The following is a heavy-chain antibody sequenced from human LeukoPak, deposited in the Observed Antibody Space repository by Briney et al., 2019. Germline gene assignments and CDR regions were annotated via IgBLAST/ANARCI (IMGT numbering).Heavy chain of an antibody. CDR1: GYTFTGYY. Sequence: ASVKVSCKASGYTFTGYYMHWVRQAPGQGLEWMGWINPNSGGTNYAQKFQGRVTMTRDTSISTAYMELSSLRSEDTAVYYCARWGYYYDSSGYYLSYFQHWGQGILVTVSS. V-gene: IGHV1-2*02. J-gene: IGHJ1*01. CDR2: INPNSGGT. CDR3: ARWGYYYDSSGYYLSYFQH. D-gene: IGHD3-22*01.